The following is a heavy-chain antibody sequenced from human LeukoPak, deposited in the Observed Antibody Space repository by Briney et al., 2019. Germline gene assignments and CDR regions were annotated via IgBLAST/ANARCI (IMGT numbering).Heavy chain of an antibody. J-gene: IGHJ4*02. CDR1: GFTFSGYA. D-gene: IGHD2-21*02. CDR2: ISGSGGRT. Sequence: GGSLRLSCADSGFTFSGYAMSWVRQAPGKGLEWVSAISGSGGRTYYADSVKGRFTMSRDNSKNMLYLQMNSLRVEDTAVYYCAKGRLVVTGIDYWGQGTQVTVSS. CDR3: AKGRLVVTGIDY. V-gene: IGHV3-23*01.